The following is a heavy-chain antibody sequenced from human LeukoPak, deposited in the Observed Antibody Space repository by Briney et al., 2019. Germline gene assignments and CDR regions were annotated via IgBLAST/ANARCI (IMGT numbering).Heavy chain of an antibody. J-gene: IGHJ4*02. D-gene: IGHD3-10*01. CDR1: GYTFTSYG. CDR3: ARDLAIWDYYGSGSYYDSFDY. CDR2: ISAYNGNT. Sequence: ASVKVSCKASGYTFTSYGISWVPQAPGQGLEWMGWISAYNGNTNYAQKLQGRVTMTTDTSTSTAYMELRSLRSDDTAVYYCARDLAIWDYYGSGSYYDSFDYWGQGTLVTVSS. V-gene: IGHV1-18*01.